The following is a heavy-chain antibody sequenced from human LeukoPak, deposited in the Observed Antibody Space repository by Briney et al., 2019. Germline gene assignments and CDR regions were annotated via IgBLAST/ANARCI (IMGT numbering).Heavy chain of an antibody. Sequence: ASMKVSCKASGYTFTGYYMHWVRQAPGQGLEWMGWINPNSGGTNYAQRFQGRVTMTRDTSISTAYMELSRLRSDDTAVYYCARPRSSGSYPYLGYWGQGTLVTVSS. CDR3: ARPRSSGSYPYLGY. V-gene: IGHV1-2*02. CDR2: INPNSGGT. D-gene: IGHD1-26*01. J-gene: IGHJ4*02. CDR1: GYTFTGYY.